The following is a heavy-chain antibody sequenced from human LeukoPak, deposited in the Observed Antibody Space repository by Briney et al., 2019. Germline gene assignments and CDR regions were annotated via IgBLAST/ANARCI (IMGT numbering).Heavy chain of an antibody. V-gene: IGHV1-24*01. D-gene: IGHD5-18*01. CDR3: AAGRPYSLLDY. CDR2: FDVIDSET. J-gene: IGHJ4*02. CDR1: GSSLSELS. Sequence: ASVKVSCTVSGSSLSELSLYWVRQAPGKGLEWMGGFDVIDSETFYAQKFQGRVSMTEDSSTDTAYMELRSLTSDDTALYYCAAGRPYSLLDYWGQGTLVTVSS.